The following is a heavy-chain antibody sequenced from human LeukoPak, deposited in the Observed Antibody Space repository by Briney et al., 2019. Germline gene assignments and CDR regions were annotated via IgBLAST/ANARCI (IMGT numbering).Heavy chain of an antibody. CDR2: IWYDGSNK. Sequence: PGRSLRLSCAASGFTFSSYGMHWVRQAPGKGLEWVAVIWYDGSNKYYADSVKGRFTISRDNSKNTLYLQMDSLRAEDTAVYYCAKDSYTGPYYFDSWGQGTLVTVSS. CDR1: GFTFSSYG. CDR3: AKDSYTGPYYFDS. D-gene: IGHD2-2*02. V-gene: IGHV3-33*06. J-gene: IGHJ4*02.